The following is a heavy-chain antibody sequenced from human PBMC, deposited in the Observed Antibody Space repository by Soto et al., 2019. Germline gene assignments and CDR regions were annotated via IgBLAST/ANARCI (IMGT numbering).Heavy chain of an antibody. CDR3: ARDGNTATTHFYHIDV. D-gene: IGHD4-17*01. Sequence: QGQLVESGGGVVQPGGSLRLSCEASGFSIRRHGMYWVRQAPGKGPEWVALIWYDGSNEHYADSVMGRFTVSRDNSKNTVYLQVNTLRDEDTGVYFCARDGNTATTHFYHIDVWGRGTTVTVSS. J-gene: IGHJ6*03. CDR1: GFSIRRHG. V-gene: IGHV3-33*01. CDR2: IWYDGSNE.